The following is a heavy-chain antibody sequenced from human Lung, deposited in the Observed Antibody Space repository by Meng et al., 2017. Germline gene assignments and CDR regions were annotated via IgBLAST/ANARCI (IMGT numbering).Heavy chain of an antibody. CDR1: GDTFSTYD. V-gene: IGHV1-69*10. J-gene: IGHJ4*02. CDR3: ATEYCGSTSCYFDF. Sequence: QVQLVQSGAEVKTRGSSVKVACKASGDTFSTYDFNWVRQAPGHGLDWMGQIIPSLGKANYAQKFQGRVTITADKSTSTAYMELSSLTHDDTAIYFCATEYCGSTSCYFDFWGQGTLVTVSS. D-gene: IGHD2-2*01. CDR2: IIPSLGKA.